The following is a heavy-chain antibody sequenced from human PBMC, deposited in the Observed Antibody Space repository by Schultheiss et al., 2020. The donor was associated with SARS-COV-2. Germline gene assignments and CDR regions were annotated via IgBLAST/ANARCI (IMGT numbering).Heavy chain of an antibody. CDR1: GGSISSYY. J-gene: IGHJ6*03. CDR2: IYTSGST. V-gene: IGHV4-4*07. CDR3: ARGTTERPDYYYYYMDV. D-gene: IGHD4-11*01. Sequence: SETLSLTCTVSGGSISSYYWSWIRQPAGKGLEWIGRIYTSGSTNYNPSLKSRVTISVDTSKNQFSLKLSSVTAADTAVYYCARGTTERPDYYYYYMDVWGKGTTVTVSS.